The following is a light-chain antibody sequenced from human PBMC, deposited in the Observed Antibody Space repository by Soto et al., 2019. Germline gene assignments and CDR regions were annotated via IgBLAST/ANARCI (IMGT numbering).Light chain of an antibody. CDR1: SSDVGGYNY. CDR3: SSYAGSNKFVYV. J-gene: IGLJ1*01. CDR2: EVS. V-gene: IGLV2-8*01. Sequence: QSVLTQPPSASGSPGQSVTISCTGTSSDVGGYNYVSWYQQHPGKAPKLMIYEVSKRPSGVPDRFSGSKSGNTASLTVSGLQAEDEADYYCSSYAGSNKFVYVFGTGTKVTVL.